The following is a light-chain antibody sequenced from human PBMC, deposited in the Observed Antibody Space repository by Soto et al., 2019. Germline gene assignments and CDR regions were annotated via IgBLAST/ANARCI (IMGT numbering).Light chain of an antibody. CDR3: SSYTSSSTLENV. CDR1: SSDVGGYNY. J-gene: IGLJ1*01. CDR2: EVS. Sequence: QSVLTQPASVSGSPGQSITISCTGTSSDVGGYNYVSWYQQHPGKAPKLMIYEVSNRPSGVSNRFSGSKSGNTASLTISGIQAADEADYYCSSYTSSSTLENVFGTGTKVTVL. V-gene: IGLV2-14*01.